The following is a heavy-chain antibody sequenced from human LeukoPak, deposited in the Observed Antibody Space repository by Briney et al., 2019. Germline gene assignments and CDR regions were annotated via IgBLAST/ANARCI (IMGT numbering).Heavy chain of an antibody. V-gene: IGHV1-18*01. CDR1: GYTFSNYG. CDR2: ISAYNGNT. J-gene: IGHJ4*02. D-gene: IGHD5-24*01. CDR3: ARVQDGYDFLDY. Sequence: ASVKVSCKTSGYTFSNYGVSWVRQAPGQGLEWMGWISAYNGNTNYAQKLQGRVTMTTDTSTSTAYMELRSLRSDDTAVYYCARVQDGYDFLDYWGQGTLVTVSS.